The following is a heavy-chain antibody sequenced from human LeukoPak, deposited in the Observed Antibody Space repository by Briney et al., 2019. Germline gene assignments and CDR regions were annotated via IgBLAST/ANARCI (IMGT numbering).Heavy chain of an antibody. J-gene: IGHJ4*02. D-gene: IGHD3-22*01. V-gene: IGHV3-11*01. CDR2: IGTSAGTI. CDR3: ARDAIDSSGFDFDY. Sequence: PGGSLRLSCAASGFPFSDYYMTWIRQAPGKGLEWISYIGTSAGTIYYADSVKGRFTISRDKAKNSLYLQMNSRRAEDTAVYYCARDAIDSSGFDFDYWGQGTLVTVAS. CDR1: GFPFSDYY.